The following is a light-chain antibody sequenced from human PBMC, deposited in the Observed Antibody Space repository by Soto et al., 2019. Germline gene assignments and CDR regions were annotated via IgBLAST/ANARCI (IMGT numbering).Light chain of an antibody. Sequence: QSVLTQPPSVSAAPGQTVTISCSGSSSNIGNNYVSWYQHLPGTAPQVLIYDNNKQSSGIPDRFSGSKSGTSATLAISGLQTGDEADYHCVTWDSGMSEVVFGGGTKVTVL. CDR1: SSNIGNNY. CDR3: VTWDSGMSEVV. J-gene: IGLJ2*01. CDR2: DNN. V-gene: IGLV1-51*01.